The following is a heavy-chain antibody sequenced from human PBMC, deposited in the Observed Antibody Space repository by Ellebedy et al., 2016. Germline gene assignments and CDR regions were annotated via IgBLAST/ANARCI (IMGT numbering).Heavy chain of an antibody. CDR3: VRDDDTSGNYFDY. D-gene: IGHD3-10*01. CDR1: GFTFSSYG. CDR2: ITKDGKTK. Sequence: GGSLRLSCEAPGFTFSSYGMHWVRQAPGKGLEWVAVITKDGKTKYYADSVKGRFTISRDNSMNTLSLQMNSLRVEDTAVYYCVRDDDTSGNYFDYWGQGTLVTVSS. J-gene: IGHJ4*02. V-gene: IGHV3-30*03.